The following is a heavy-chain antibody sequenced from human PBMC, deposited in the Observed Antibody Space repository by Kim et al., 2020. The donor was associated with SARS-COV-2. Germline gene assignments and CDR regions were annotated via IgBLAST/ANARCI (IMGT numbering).Heavy chain of an antibody. CDR2: IYSGGST. CDR1: GFTVSSNY. J-gene: IGHJ6*02. V-gene: IGHV3-66*01. Sequence: GGSLRLSCAASGFTVSSNYMSWVRQAPGKGLEWVSVIYSGGSTYYADSVKGRFTISRDNSKNTLYLQMNSLRAEDTAVYYCARAPASRSWGRGYYYGMDVWGQGTTVTVSS. CDR3: ARAPASRSWGRGYYYGMDV. D-gene: IGHD6-13*01.